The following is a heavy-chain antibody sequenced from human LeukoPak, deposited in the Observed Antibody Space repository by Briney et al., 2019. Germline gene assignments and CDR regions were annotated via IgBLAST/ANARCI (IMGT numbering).Heavy chain of an antibody. Sequence: GGSLRLSCAASGFTFSNAWMSWVRQAPGKGLEWVGRIKSKTDGGTTDYAAPVKGRFTISRDDSKNTLYLQMNSLKTEDTAVYYCTTDLRELLLHYYYYMDVWGKGTTVTVSS. V-gene: IGHV3-15*01. J-gene: IGHJ6*03. CDR3: TTDLRELLLHYYYYMDV. CDR2: IKSKTDGGTT. CDR1: GFTFSNAW. D-gene: IGHD2-2*01.